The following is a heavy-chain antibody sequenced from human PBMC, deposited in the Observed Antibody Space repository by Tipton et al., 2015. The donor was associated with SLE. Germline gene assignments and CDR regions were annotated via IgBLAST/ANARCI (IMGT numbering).Heavy chain of an antibody. Sequence: TLSLTCAVYGGSFSGYYWSWIRQPPGKGLEWIGEINHSGSTNYNPSLKSRVTISVDTSKNQFSLKLSSVTAADTAVYYCAGPGRDDGMVVWGQGTTVPVSS. CDR3: AGPGRDDGMVV. J-gene: IGHJ6*02. V-gene: IGHV4-34*01. CDR1: GGSFSGYY. CDR2: INHSGST.